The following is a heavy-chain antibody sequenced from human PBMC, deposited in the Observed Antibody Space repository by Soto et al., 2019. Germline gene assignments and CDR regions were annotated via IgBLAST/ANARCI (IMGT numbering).Heavy chain of an antibody. CDR1: GLTISGKKY. CDR2: LYDVDGS. J-gene: IGHJ3*01. Sequence: DVQLVESGGGLIQPGESLRLSCAAFGLTISGKKYVAWVRQAPGKGLEWVSALYDVDGSFYADSVTGRFTTSSDSSKTTVYLQMNGLRPDDTAVYYCATWHEREHAFDVWGQGTKVTISS. V-gene: IGHV3-53*01. CDR3: ATWHEREHAFDV. D-gene: IGHD1-1*01.